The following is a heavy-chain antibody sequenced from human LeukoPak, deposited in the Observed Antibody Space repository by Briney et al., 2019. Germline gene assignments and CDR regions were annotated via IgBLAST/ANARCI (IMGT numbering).Heavy chain of an antibody. D-gene: IGHD3-22*01. V-gene: IGHV4-34*01. CDR1: GGSFSGYY. J-gene: IGHJ4*02. CDR2: INHSGST. Sequence: SETLSLTCAVYGGSFSGYYWSWIRQPPGKGLEWIGEINHSGSTNYNPSLKSRVTISVDTSKNQFSLKLSSVTAADTAVYYCARDLITYYYDSSGYYRYFDYWGQGTLVTVSS. CDR3: ARDLITYYYDSSGYYRYFDY.